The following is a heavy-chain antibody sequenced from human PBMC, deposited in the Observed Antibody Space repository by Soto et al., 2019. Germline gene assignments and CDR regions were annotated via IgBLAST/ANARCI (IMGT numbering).Heavy chain of an antibody. CDR3: ARDQGSHPGE. Sequence: QVQLQESGPGLVRPSGTVSLTCAVSGVSISRDNWWSWVRQPPGKALEWIGEIHHSGSTNYNPSLKSRVTMSVVPSKDLFSLTLNSVTAADTAFYYCARDQGSHPGEWGQGTLVSVSS. J-gene: IGHJ4*02. V-gene: IGHV4-4*02. CDR1: GVSISRDNW. D-gene: IGHD6-13*01. CDR2: IHHSGST.